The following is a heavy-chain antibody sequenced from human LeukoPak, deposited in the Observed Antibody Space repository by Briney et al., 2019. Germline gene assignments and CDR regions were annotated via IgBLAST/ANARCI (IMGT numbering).Heavy chain of an antibody. Sequence: SVKVSCKASGGTFSSYTISWVRQAPGQGLEWMGRIIPILGIANYAQKFQGRVTITADKSTSTAYMELSSLRSEDTAVYYCARRYSINAFDIWGQGTMVTVSS. CDR3: ARRYSINAFDI. CDR1: GGTFSSYT. D-gene: IGHD4-11*01. CDR2: IIPILGIA. V-gene: IGHV1-69*02. J-gene: IGHJ3*02.